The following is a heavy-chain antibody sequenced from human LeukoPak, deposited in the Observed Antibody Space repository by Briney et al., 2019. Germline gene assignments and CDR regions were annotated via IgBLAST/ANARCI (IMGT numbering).Heavy chain of an antibody. CDR3: AKDRRDGYAVDY. CDR2: ISYGGSNK. Sequence: GGSLRLSCAASGFTFSSYGMHWVRQAPGKGLEWVAVISYGGSNKYYADSVKGRFTISRDNSKNTLYLQMNSLRAEDTAVYYCAKDRRDGYAVDYWGQGTLVTVSS. D-gene: IGHD5-24*01. J-gene: IGHJ4*02. V-gene: IGHV3-30*18. CDR1: GFTFSSYG.